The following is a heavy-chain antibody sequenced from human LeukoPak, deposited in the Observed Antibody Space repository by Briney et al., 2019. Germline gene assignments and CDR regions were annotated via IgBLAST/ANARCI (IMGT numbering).Heavy chain of an antibody. CDR1: GFTVSSNY. CDR2: IYSGGST. Sequence: PGGSLRLSCAAPGFTVSSNYMSWVRQAPGKGLEWVSVIYSGGSTYYADSVKGRFTISRDNSKNTLYLQMNSLRAEDTAVYYCARVAEWFLSFDPWGQGTLVTVSS. V-gene: IGHV3-53*01. CDR3: ARVAEWFLSFDP. D-gene: IGHD3-3*01. J-gene: IGHJ5*02.